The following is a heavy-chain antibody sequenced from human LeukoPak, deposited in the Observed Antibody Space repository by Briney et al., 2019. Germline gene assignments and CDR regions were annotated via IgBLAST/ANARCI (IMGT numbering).Heavy chain of an antibody. CDR1: GFTFSDYY. CDR2: ITGSGNII. D-gene: IGHD1-14*01. V-gene: IGHV3-11*04. J-gene: IGHJ6*03. CDR3: ARADRKYYMDV. Sequence: GGSLRLSCAASGFTFSDYYMSWIRQAPGKGLEWVSYITGSGNIIYYADSVKGRLTISRDNAKNSLYLQMSRLRVEDTAVYYCARADRKYYMDVWGEGTTVTVFS.